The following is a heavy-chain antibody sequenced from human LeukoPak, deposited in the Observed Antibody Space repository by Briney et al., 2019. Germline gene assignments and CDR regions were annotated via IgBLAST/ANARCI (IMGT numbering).Heavy chain of an antibody. CDR3: AKDPNFYYCMDV. J-gene: IGHJ6*03. V-gene: IGHV3-23*01. CDR2: ISGRRDST. CDR1: GFTFSSYG. Sequence: PGGSLRLSCAASGFTFSSYGMSWVRQAPGKGLEWVSTISGRRDSTSYADSVKGRFTISRDNSKHTLYLQMNSLRAEDTAVYYCAKDPNFYYCMDVWGKGTTVTISS.